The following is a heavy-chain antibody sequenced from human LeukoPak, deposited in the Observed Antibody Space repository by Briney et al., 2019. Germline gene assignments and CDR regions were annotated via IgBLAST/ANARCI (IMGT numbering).Heavy chain of an antibody. J-gene: IGHJ3*02. CDR2: LSSGGSMI. CDR3: ARGGLIQRHAFDI. Sequence: PGGSLRLSCVASGFTFSDYYINWIRQAPGMGLEWIAYLSSGGSMIYYADSVKGRFAISRDNAKNSVYLQMNSLRGEDTALYYCARGGLIQRHAFDIWGQGTMVTVSS. D-gene: IGHD1-1*01. CDR1: GFTFSDYY. V-gene: IGHV3-11*01.